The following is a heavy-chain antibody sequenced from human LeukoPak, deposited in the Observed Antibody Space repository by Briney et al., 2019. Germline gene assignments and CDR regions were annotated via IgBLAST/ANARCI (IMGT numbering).Heavy chain of an antibody. CDR1: GFTFSAFW. CDR2: INSDDSRT. V-gene: IGHV3-74*01. CDR3: ARGLVHDTSGYDTAY. D-gene: IGHD3-22*01. Sequence: PGGSLRLSCAASGFTFSAFWMHWVRQAPGKGLVWVSRINSDDSRTTYADSVKGRFTISRDNAKNTLYLQMNSLRAEDTAVYYCARGLVHDTSGYDTAYWGHGTLVT. J-gene: IGHJ4*01.